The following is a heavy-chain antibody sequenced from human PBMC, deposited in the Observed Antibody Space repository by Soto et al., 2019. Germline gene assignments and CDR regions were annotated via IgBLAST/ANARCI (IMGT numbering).Heavy chain of an antibody. CDR2: ISGGGHYT. V-gene: IGHV3-23*01. CDR1: GFTFSTYA. D-gene: IGHD3-22*01. J-gene: IGHJ4*02. CDR3: AKHSDINGYNCDY. Sequence: GSLRLSCAASGFTFSTYAMSWVRQAPGKGLEWVSLISGGGHYTYYADSVKGRFTISRDNSKNTLFLQMNSLRAEDTAVYYCAKHSDINGYNCDYWGQGALVTVSS.